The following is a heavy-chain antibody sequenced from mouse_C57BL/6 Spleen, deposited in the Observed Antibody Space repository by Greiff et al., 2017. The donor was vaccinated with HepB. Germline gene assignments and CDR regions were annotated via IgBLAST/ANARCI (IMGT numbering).Heavy chain of an antibody. Sequence: VHVKQSGPELVKPGASVKISCKASGYSFTDYNMNWVMQSNGKSLEWIGVINPNYGTTSYNQKFKGKATLTVDQSSSTAYMQLNSLTSEDSAVYYCARAYDYDYFDYWGQGTTLTVSS. J-gene: IGHJ2*01. D-gene: IGHD2-4*01. V-gene: IGHV1-39*01. CDR1: GYSFTDYN. CDR2: INPNYGTT. CDR3: ARAYDYDYFDY.